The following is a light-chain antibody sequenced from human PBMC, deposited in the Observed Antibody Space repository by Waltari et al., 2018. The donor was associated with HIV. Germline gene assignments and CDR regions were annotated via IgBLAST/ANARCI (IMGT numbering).Light chain of an antibody. J-gene: IGLJ1*01. CDR3: CSFVGSYSYV. CDR2: DVT. Sequence: QSALTQPRAVSGSPGQSVTLSCTGSSGALDGSSFVSWYQPHPGETPEVVIYDVTKRPSGVPDRFSGSRSGNTASLTISGLQAEDEADYFCCSFVGSYSYVFGTGTKVTVL. CDR1: SGALDGSSF. V-gene: IGLV2-11*01.